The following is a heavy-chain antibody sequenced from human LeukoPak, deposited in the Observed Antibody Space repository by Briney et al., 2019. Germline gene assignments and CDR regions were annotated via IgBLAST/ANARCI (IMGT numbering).Heavy chain of an antibody. V-gene: IGHV4-34*01. Sequence: SETLSLTCAVYGGSFSGYYWSWIRQPPGKGLEWIGEINHSGSTNYNPSLKSRVTISVDTSKNQFSLKLSSVTAADTAVYYCARGDRYSGSHYAGDFDYWGQGTLVTVSS. CDR3: ARGDRYSGSHYAGDFDY. CDR1: GGSFSGYY. CDR2: INHSGST. D-gene: IGHD1-26*01. J-gene: IGHJ4*02.